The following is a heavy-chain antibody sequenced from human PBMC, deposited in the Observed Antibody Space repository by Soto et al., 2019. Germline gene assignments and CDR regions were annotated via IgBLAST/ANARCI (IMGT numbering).Heavy chain of an antibody. CDR1: VDSVSSNSAA. J-gene: IGHJ6*02. Sequence: SQTLSLTCAISVDSVSSNSAAWNWIRQSPSRGLEWLGRTYYRSKWYNDYAVSVKSRITINPDTSKNQFSLQLNSVTPEDTAVYYCARDGRTGIAVAGYYYYGMDVWGQGTTVTVSS. CDR2: TYYRSKWYN. V-gene: IGHV6-1*01. CDR3: ARDGRTGIAVAGYYYYGMDV. D-gene: IGHD6-19*01.